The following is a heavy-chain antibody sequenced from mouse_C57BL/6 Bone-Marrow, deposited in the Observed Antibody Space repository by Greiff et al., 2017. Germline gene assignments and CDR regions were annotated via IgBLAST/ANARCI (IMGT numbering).Heavy chain of an antibody. CDR3: GREDYYGSGAMAY. D-gene: IGHD1-1*01. J-gene: IGHJ4*01. Sequence: VQLLQSGAELASPGASVTLSCKASGYTFTDHIMNWVKKWPGQGLEWIGRIYPVSGENNYTQKFMGKVTCSVDRSSSTVYMVLNSLKSEDPAVYYCGREDYYGSGAMAYWGQGTSVTVSS. CDR2: IYPVSGEN. V-gene: IGHV1-11*01. CDR1: GYTFTDHI.